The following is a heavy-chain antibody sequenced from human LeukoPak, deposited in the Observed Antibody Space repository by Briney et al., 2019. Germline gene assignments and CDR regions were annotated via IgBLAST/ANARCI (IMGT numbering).Heavy chain of an antibody. CDR1: GFTFSGYT. J-gene: IGHJ4*02. CDR2: ISNDGSNK. CDR3: ARDTDGDYEVY. Sequence: GGSLRLSCAASGFTFSGYTMDWVRQAPGKGLEWVAVISNDGSNKYYADSVKGRFTIFRDNSKNTLYLQMNSLRLEDTAVYYCARDTDGDYEVYWGQGTLVTVSS. D-gene: IGHD4-17*01. V-gene: IGHV3-30-3*01.